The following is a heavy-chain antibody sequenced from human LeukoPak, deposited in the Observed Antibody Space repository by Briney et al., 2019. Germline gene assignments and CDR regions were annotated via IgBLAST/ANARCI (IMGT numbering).Heavy chain of an antibody. V-gene: IGHV3-74*01. J-gene: IGHJ4*01. CDR1: GXXFSXXX. CDR2: TNPDGSYT. CDR3: VNXXTGPVXY. Sequence: LSCAASGXXFSXXXXXWVXXXXXXXXVWVSXTNPDGSYTSYGDSVKGRFTISRDNAKKTLFLQMNSLTAEDTAVYYCVNXXTGPVXYXG.